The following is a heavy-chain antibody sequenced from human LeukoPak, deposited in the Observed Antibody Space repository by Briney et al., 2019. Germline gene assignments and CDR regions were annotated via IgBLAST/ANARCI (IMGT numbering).Heavy chain of an antibody. D-gene: IGHD6-25*01. V-gene: IGHV1-46*01. CDR3: ARDQVAAAGRYYYYYMDV. J-gene: IGHJ6*03. Sequence: ASVKVSCKTSGYTFTSYYMHWVRQAPGQGLEWMGIINPSGGSTSYAQKFQGRVTMTRDMSTSTVYMELSSLRSEDTAVYYCARDQVAAAGRYYYYYMDVWGKGTTVTISS. CDR1: GYTFTSYY. CDR2: INPSGGST.